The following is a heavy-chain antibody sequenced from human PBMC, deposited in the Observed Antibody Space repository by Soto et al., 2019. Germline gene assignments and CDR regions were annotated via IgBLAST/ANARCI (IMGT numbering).Heavy chain of an antibody. CDR1: GFTFSVSA. CDR3: ANGEGGFYDYSLGY. D-gene: IGHD3-3*01. V-gene: IGHV3-73*01. CDR2: IRSTAQNSAT. J-gene: IGHJ1*01. Sequence: PGGSLRLSCAASGFTFSVSAIHWVRQAPGRGLEWVGRIRSTAQNSATGYVASVRGRFTISRDDSKNTAYLQMNSLKTDDTAVYFCANGEGGFYDYSLGYWGQGTQVTVSS.